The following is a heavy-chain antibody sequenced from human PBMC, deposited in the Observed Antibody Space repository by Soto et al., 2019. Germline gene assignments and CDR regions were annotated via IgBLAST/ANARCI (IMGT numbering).Heavy chain of an antibody. CDR1: GFTFSDYA. J-gene: IGHJ4*02. CDR3: AKGGRQWLVTSDFNY. D-gene: IGHD6-19*01. V-gene: IGHV3-30*18. CDR2: VSHDGRNT. Sequence: VQLVESGGGVVQPGRSLRLSCAASGFTFSDYAMHWVRQAPGKGLGWVAVVSHDGRNTQYADSVKGRFTISRDSSKNTVALEMTSLRAEGRGVYYCAKGGRQWLVTSDFNYRGQGALVTVSS.